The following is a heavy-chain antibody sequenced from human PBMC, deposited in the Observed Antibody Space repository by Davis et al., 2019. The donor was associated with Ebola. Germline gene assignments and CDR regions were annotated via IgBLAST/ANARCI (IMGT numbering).Heavy chain of an antibody. CDR3: AKGEAYSPFDY. CDR1: GFTFSNYA. D-gene: IGHD2-21*01. CDR2: ISGSGGGT. V-gene: IGHV3-23*01. J-gene: IGHJ4*02. Sequence: GESLKISCAASGFTFSNYAMSWVRQAPGKGLEWVSAISGSGGGTYYADSVKGRFTISRDNSKNTLYLQMNSLRAEDTAVYYCAKGEAYSPFDYWGQGTLVTVSS.